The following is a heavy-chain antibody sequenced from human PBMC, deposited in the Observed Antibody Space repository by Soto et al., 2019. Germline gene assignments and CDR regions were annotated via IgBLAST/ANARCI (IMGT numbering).Heavy chain of an antibody. Sequence: SETLSLTCTVSGGSISSSSCYWGWIRQPPGKGLEWIGSIYYSGSTYYNPSLKSRVTISVDTSKNQFSLKLSSVTAADTAVYYCARQQRITIFGVVTMFDYWGQGTLVTVSS. CDR1: GGSISSSSCY. V-gene: IGHV4-39*01. CDR2: IYYSGST. D-gene: IGHD3-3*01. CDR3: ARQQRITIFGVVTMFDY. J-gene: IGHJ4*02.